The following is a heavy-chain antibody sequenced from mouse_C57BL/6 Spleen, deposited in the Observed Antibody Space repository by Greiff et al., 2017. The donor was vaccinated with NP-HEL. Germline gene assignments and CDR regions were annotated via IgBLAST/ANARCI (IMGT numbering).Heavy chain of an antibody. CDR1: GYAFSSYW. Sequence: QVRLQQSGAELVKPGASVKISCKASGYAFSSYWMNWVKQRPGKGLEWIGQIYPGDGDTNYNGKFKGKATLTADKSSSTAYMQLSSLTSEDSAVYFCARRSNYYGYDWFAYWGQGTLVTVSA. CDR3: ARRSNYYGYDWFAY. D-gene: IGHD2-2*01. V-gene: IGHV1-80*01. CDR2: IYPGDGDT. J-gene: IGHJ3*01.